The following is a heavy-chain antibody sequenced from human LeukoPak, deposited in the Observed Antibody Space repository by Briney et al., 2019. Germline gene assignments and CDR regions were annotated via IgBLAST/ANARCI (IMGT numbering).Heavy chain of an antibody. V-gene: IGHV1-2*02. J-gene: IGHJ3*02. CDR1: GYTFTGYY. CDR2: INPNSGGT. CDR3: ARDIPEALYAFDI. Sequence: ASVTVSCKASGYTFTGYYMHWVRQAPGQGLEWMGWINPNSGGTNYAQKFQGRVTMTRDTSISTAYMELSRLRSDDTAVYYCARDIPEALYAFDIWGQGTMVTVSS. D-gene: IGHD1-14*01.